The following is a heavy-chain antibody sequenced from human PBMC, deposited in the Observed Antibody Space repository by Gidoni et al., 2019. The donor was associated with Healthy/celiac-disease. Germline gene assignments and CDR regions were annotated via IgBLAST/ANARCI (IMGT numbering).Heavy chain of an antibody. CDR2: IIPIFGTA. CDR3: ARGLRIAVAGTPFDP. J-gene: IGHJ5*02. D-gene: IGHD6-19*01. Sequence: GQGLEWMGGIIPIFGTANYAQKFQGRVTITADESTSTAYMELSSLRSEDTAVYYCARGLRIAVAGTPFDPWGQGTLVTVSS. V-gene: IGHV1-69*01.